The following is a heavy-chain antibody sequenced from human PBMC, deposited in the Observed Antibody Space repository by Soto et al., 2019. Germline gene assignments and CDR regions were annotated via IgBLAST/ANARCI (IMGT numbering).Heavy chain of an antibody. CDR1: GYTLTYRY. CDR2: ITPFNGNT. D-gene: IGHD1-26*01. J-gene: IGHJ4*01. V-gene: IGHV1-45*02. CDR3: ARDDSGFSGSHYIDYFNY. Sequence: ASVKVSCKASGYTLTYRYLHWVRQAPGQALEWMGWITPFNGNTNDAQKSQDRVTITRDTSAGTVYMQLSSLTSEDTAVYYCARDDSGFSGSHYIDYFNYWG.